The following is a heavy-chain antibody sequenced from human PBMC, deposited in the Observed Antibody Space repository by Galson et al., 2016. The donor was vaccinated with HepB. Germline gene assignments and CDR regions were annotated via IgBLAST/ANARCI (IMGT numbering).Heavy chain of an antibody. V-gene: IGHV3-23*01. D-gene: IGHD5-18*01. CDR1: GFPFTSYA. Sequence: SLRLSCAASGFPFTSYAMSWVRQAPGKGLDWVSGITGSGAGTYYADSVKGRFTISRDNSKNTLYLQMNSLRAEDTAVYYCARAWIHLYDLDYWGQGALVTVSS. J-gene: IGHJ4*02. CDR2: ITGSGAGT. CDR3: ARAWIHLYDLDY.